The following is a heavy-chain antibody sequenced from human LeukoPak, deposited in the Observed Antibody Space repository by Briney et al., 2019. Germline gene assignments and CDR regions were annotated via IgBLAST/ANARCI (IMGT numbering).Heavy chain of an antibody. D-gene: IGHD1-20*01. CDR1: GGSFSGYY. CDR3: ASVTGTTWDY. Sequence: SETLSLTCAVYGGSFSGYYWSWIRQPPGKGLEWIGEINHSGSTNYNPSLKSRVTISVDTSKNQFSLKLSSVTATDTAVYYCASVTGTTWDYWGQGTTVTVSS. V-gene: IGHV4-34*01. J-gene: IGHJ4*03. CDR2: INHSGST.